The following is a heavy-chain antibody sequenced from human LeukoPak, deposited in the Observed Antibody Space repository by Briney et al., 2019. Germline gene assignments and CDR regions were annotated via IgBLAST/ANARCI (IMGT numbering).Heavy chain of an antibody. Sequence: PGGSLRLSRAASGFTFNNYAMGWVRQAPGKGLEWVSVISGSSAGIKYADSVKGRFTISRDNSKDTLYMQMNSLSAEDTAVYYCVKVAVQTQVVPAAIFFDYWGQGTLVTVSS. V-gene: IGHV3-23*01. J-gene: IGHJ4*02. D-gene: IGHD2-2*01. CDR1: GFTFNNYA. CDR3: VKVAVQTQVVPAAIFFDY. CDR2: ISGSSAGI.